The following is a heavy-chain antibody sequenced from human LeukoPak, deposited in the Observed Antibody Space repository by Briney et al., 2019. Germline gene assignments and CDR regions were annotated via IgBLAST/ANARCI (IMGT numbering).Heavy chain of an antibody. CDR2: ISSSSSTI. CDR1: GFTFSSYS. D-gene: IGHD4-11*01. V-gene: IGHV3-48*01. J-gene: IGHJ6*03. Sequence: PGGSLRLSCAASGFTFSSYSMNWVRQAPGKGLEWASYISSSSSTIYYADSVKGRFTISRDNAKNSLYLQMNSLRAEDTAVYYCAGATPKVYYYYMDVWGKGTTVTVSS. CDR3: AGATPKVYYYYMDV.